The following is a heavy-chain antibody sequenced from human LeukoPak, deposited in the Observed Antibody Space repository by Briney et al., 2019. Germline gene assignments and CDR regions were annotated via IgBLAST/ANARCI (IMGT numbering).Heavy chain of an antibody. CDR3: ARVEGYSYGINYGMDV. CDR1: GFTVSSNY. V-gene: IGHV3-66*01. CDR2: IYGGGST. Sequence: GGSLRLSCAASGFTVSSNYMSWVRQAPGKGLEWVSVIYGGGSTYYAASVKGRFTISRDNSKNTLYLQMNSLRAEDPAVYYCARVEGYSYGINYGMDVWGQGTTVTVSS. J-gene: IGHJ6*02. D-gene: IGHD5-18*01.